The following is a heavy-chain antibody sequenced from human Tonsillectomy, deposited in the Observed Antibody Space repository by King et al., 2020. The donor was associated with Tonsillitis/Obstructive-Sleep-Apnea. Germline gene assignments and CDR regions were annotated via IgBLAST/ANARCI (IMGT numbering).Heavy chain of an antibody. J-gene: IGHJ4*02. CDR3: ARFTLRYYYFDY. V-gene: IGHV4-39*01. Sequence: VQLQESGPGLVKPSETLSLTCALSGGSISSSSYSWGWIRQPPGKVLELIGNIYYSGSTYYNASLKSRITISVDTSKNQFSLKLSSVTAADTAVYYCARFTLRYYYFDYWGQGTLVTVSS. CDR1: GGSISSSSYS. CDR2: IYYSGST. D-gene: IGHD3-16*01.